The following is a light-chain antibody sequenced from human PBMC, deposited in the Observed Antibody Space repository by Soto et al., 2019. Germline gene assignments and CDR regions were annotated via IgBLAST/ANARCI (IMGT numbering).Light chain of an antibody. J-gene: IGKJ5*01. CDR1: QSVSSSY. Sequence: PGERVPLSCRASQSVSSSYLTWYQQKPGQAPRLLIYGASTRATGIPARFSGSGSGTEFTLTISSLQSEDFAVYYCQQYNNWPPVTFGQGTRLEIK. V-gene: IGKV3D-15*01. CDR2: GAS. CDR3: QQYNNWPPVT.